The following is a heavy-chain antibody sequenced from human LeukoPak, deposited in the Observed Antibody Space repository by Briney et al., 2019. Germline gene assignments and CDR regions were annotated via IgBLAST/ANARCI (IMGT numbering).Heavy chain of an antibody. D-gene: IGHD2-15*01. V-gene: IGHV3-30*18. CDR3: AKDNGSPSLVVVLVATAPDY. J-gene: IGHJ4*02. CDR1: GFTFSRTN. CDR2: ISYDGSQK. Sequence: GGSLRLSCATSGFTFSRTNMNWVRQAPGKGLEWVAVISYDGSQKYYADSVKGRFTISRDNSKNTVYLQMNSLSAEDTAVYYCAKDNGSPSLVVVLVATAPDYWGQGTLVTVSS.